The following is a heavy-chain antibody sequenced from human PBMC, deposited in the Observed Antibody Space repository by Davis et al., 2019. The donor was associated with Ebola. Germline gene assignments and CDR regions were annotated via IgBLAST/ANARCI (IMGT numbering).Heavy chain of an antibody. CDR3: AKVSGLWFGGPFDY. CDR1: GFTSSSYA. D-gene: IGHD3-10*01. Sequence: GESLKISCAASGFTSSSYAMSWVRQAPGKGLEWVSGFSGSGGTTYYADYVKGRFTISRDNSKNTLYLQMKSLRAEDTAIYYCAKVSGLWFGGPFDYWGQGTLVTVSS. CDR2: FSGSGGTT. V-gene: IGHV3-23*01. J-gene: IGHJ4*02.